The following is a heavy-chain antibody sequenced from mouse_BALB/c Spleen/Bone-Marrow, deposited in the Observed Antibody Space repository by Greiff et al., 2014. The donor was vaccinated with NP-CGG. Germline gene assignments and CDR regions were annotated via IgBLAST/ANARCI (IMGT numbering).Heavy chain of an antibody. V-gene: IGHV1-9*01. CDR1: GYTFSSYW. CDR3: ARSHYYGLYYAMDY. D-gene: IGHD1-1*01. Sequence: QVQLKESGAELMKPGASVKISCKTTGYTFSSYWIEWVKQRPGHGLEWIGEILPGSGTTNYKEKFKGKATFTADTSSNTAYMQLSSLTSEDSAVYYCARSHYYGLYYAMDYWGQGTSVTVSS. CDR2: ILPGSGTT. J-gene: IGHJ4*01.